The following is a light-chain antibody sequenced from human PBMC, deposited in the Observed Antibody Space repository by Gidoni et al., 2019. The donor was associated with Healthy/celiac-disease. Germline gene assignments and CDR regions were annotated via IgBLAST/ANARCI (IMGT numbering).Light chain of an antibody. CDR3: QQFGSSPWT. J-gene: IGKJ1*01. V-gene: IGKV3-20*01. Sequence: EIVLTHSPGTLSLSPGERATLSCRASQSVSSSYLAWYQQKPGQAPRLLIYGASSRDTGIPDRFSGSGSGTDFTLTISRLEPEVFAVYYCQQFGSSPWTFGQGTKVEIK. CDR1: QSVSSSY. CDR2: GAS.